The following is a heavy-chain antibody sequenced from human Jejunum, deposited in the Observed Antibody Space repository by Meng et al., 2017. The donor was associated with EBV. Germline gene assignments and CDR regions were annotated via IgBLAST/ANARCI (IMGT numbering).Heavy chain of an antibody. CDR1: GDSITRGAYL. D-gene: IGHD4-17*01. CDR3: ARGGPDFGDYVPFDY. CDR2: IYHIGST. J-gene: IGHJ4*02. V-gene: IGHV4-30-2*01. Sequence: LQPQESGSALVKPSQTLSLPCAVSGDSITRGAYLWSWIRQPPGKGLEWIGNIYHIGSTYYNPSLKSRVTISVDRSKNQFSLKLTSVTAADTAVYYCARGGPDFGDYVPFDYWGQGTLVTVSS.